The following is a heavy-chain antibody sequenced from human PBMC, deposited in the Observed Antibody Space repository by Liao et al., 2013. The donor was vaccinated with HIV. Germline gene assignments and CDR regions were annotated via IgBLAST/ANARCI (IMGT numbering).Heavy chain of an antibody. D-gene: IGHD5-18*01. J-gene: IGHJ6*03. CDR2: RYYGGSS. Sequence: QLQLQESGPGLVKPSETLSLTCTFSGDSMNILDYYWGWIRQPPGKGLEWIGSRYYGGSSYYNPSLKSRASISVDMSKNQFSLKLTSVTAADTAVYYCARDRYSYGREYNYYFYYFDVWGKGTTVTVSS. CDR3: ARDRYSYGREYNYYFYYFDV. CDR1: GDSMNILDYY. V-gene: IGHV4-39*07.